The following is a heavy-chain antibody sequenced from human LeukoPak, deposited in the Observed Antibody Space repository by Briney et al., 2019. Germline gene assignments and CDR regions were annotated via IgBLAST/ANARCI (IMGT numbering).Heavy chain of an antibody. CDR2: IYNSGST. J-gene: IGHJ4*02. V-gene: IGHV4-59*08. CDR1: GVSISIYY. CDR3: ARHMFRGYNGYFDY. D-gene: IGHD3-22*01. Sequence: SETLSLTCTVSGVSISIYYWSWIRQPPGKGLEWIGYIYNSGSTYYNPSLKSRVTISVDTSKNQFSLKLTSVTAADTAVFYCARHMFRGYNGYFDYWGQGTLVTVSS.